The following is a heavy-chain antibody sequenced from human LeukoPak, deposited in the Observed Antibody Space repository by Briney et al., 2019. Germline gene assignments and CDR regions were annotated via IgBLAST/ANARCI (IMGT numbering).Heavy chain of an antibody. CDR2: IYYSGST. J-gene: IGHJ4*02. CDR1: GGSISSSSYY. CDR3: ARWGLRRYYYDSSGYSPRTY. Sequence: SETLSLTCTVSGGSISSSSYYWGWIRQPPGKGLEWIGSIYYSGSTYYNPSLKSRVTISVHTSKNQFSLKLSSVTAADTAVYYCARWGLRRYYYDSSGYSPRTYWGQGTLVTVSS. V-gene: IGHV4-39*01. D-gene: IGHD3-22*01.